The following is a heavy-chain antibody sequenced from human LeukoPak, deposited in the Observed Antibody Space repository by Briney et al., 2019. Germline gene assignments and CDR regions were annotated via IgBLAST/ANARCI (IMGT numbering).Heavy chain of an antibody. CDR2: ISSSGSTI. Sequence: GGCLRLSCAASGFTFSRYEMNWVRQAPGKGLEWVSYISSSGSTIYYADSVKGRFTISRDNAKNSLYLQMNSLRAEDTAVYYCASGIAVAANWFDPWGQGTLVTVSS. CDR1: GFTFSRYE. V-gene: IGHV3-48*03. J-gene: IGHJ5*02. CDR3: ASGIAVAANWFDP. D-gene: IGHD6-19*01.